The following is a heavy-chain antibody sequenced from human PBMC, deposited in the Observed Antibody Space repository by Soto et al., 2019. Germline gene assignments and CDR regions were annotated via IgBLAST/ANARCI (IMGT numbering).Heavy chain of an antibody. CDR1: GGTFSSYA. D-gene: IGHD3-22*01. J-gene: IGHJ6*02. Sequence: ASVKVSCKASGGTFSSYAISWVRQAPGQGLEWMGGIIPIFGTANYAQKFQGRVTITADKSTSTAYMELSSLRSEDTAVYYCARGKKKIDYDSSVYYYYGMDVWGQGTTVTVSS. V-gene: IGHV1-69*06. CDR2: IIPIFGTA. CDR3: ARGKKKIDYDSSVYYYYGMDV.